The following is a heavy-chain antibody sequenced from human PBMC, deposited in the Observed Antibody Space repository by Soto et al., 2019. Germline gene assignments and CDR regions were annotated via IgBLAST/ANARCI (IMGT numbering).Heavy chain of an antibody. CDR3: ERHSTWLLLSDY. J-gene: IGHJ4*02. CDR2: ISYNGIT. Sequence: PSETLSLTCTVSGDSVSSSSSRSYYWGWIRQPPGKGLQWIGSISYNGITDYNPSLKSRITISLDTSKNQFSLKLGSVTASDTAVYFCERHSTWLLLSDYWGQGTLVTVSS. V-gene: IGHV4-39*01. D-gene: IGHD3-22*01. CDR1: GDSVSSSSSRSYY.